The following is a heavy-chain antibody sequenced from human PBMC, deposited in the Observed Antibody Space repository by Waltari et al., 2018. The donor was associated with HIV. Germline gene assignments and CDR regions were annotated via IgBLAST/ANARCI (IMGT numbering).Heavy chain of an antibody. D-gene: IGHD1-26*01. CDR2: IYYSGRS. Sequence: QLQLQASGPGLVKPSETLSPTCTVSGGSISTSNYFWGWIRQPPGKGLEWIGRIYYSGRSYYNPSLKSRVTISVDTSKNQFSLKLSSVTATDTAVYYCARHALRVGASYWYFDLWGRGTLVTVSS. J-gene: IGHJ2*01. CDR1: GGSISTSNYF. CDR3: ARHALRVGASYWYFDL. V-gene: IGHV4-39*01.